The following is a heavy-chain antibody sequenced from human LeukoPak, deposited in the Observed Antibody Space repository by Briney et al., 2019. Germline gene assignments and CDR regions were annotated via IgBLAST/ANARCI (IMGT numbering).Heavy chain of an antibody. CDR1: GFTFSSYA. J-gene: IGHJ4*02. CDR2: ISGSGGST. D-gene: IGHD3-16*01. Sequence: PGGSLRLSCAASGFTFSSYAMSWVRQAPGKGLEWVSAISGSGGSTYYADSVKGRFTISRANSKNTLYLQMNSLRAEDTAVYYCAKSRLGVRGIDYWGQGTLVTVSS. V-gene: IGHV3-23*01. CDR3: AKSRLGVRGIDY.